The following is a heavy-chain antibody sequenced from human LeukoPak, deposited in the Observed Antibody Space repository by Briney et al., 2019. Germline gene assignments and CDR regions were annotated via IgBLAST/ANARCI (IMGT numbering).Heavy chain of an antibody. J-gene: IGHJ6*02. V-gene: IGHV4-34*01. D-gene: IGHD2-15*01. CDR1: GGSFRGHF. CDR2: INHSGST. CDR3: AGGCIGGVDV. Sequence: SETLSLTCAVSGGSFRGHFWNWIRQPPGKGLEWIGEINHSGSTNYNPSLKSRVSISVDTSKNQFSLKLTSLTAADTAVYYCAGGCIGGVDVWGQGTTVTVA.